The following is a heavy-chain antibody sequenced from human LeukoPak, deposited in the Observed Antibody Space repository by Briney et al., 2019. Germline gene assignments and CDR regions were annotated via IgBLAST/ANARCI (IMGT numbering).Heavy chain of an antibody. CDR1: GFTFSSYA. D-gene: IGHD6-6*01. Sequence: PGGSLRLSCAASGFTFSSYAMHWVRQAPGKGLEWVAVISYDGSNKYYADSVKGRFTISRDNSKNTLYLQMNSLRAEDTAVYYCARDMYIAARPSSYFDYWGQGTLVTVSS. V-gene: IGHV3-30-3*01. J-gene: IGHJ4*02. CDR3: ARDMYIAARPSSYFDY. CDR2: ISYDGSNK.